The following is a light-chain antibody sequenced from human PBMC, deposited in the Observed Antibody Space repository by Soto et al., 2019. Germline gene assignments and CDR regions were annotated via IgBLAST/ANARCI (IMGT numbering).Light chain of an antibody. V-gene: IGLV3-21*04. CDR2: YDS. CDR3: QVWDGSSDQQV. J-gene: IGLJ3*02. CDR1: NIGSES. Sequence: SYELTQPPSVSVAPGETARIACGGNNIGSESVHWYQQKPGQAPVLIIYYDSARPSGIPERFSGSNSGNTATLIISRGEAGDEAGDYCQVWDGSSDQQVFGGGTKVTVL.